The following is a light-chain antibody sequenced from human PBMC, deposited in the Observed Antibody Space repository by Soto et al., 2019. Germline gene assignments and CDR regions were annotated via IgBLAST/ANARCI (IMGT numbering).Light chain of an antibody. CDR3: RSYTSSSTYV. CDR2: DVS. CDR1: SSDVGGYNY. Sequence: QSVLTQPASVSGSPGQSITISCTGTSSDVGGYNYVSWYQQHPGKAPKLMIYDVSSRPSGVSDRFSGSKSGNTASLTISGLQAEDEADYYCRSYTSSSTYVFGTGTKVTVL. V-gene: IGLV2-14*01. J-gene: IGLJ1*01.